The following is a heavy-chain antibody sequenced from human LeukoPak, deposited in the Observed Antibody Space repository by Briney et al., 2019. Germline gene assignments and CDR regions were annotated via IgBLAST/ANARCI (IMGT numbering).Heavy chain of an antibody. V-gene: IGHV1-2*02. D-gene: IGHD3-10*01. CDR2: INPNSGGT. CDR1: GYTFTGYY. Sequence: GASVKVSCKASGYTFTGYYMHWVRHAPGQGLEWMGWINPNSGGTNYAQKFQGRVTMTRDTSISTAYMELSRLRSDDTAVYYCARASTGGYYYGSGSQNFDYWGQGTLVTVSS. CDR3: ARASTGGYYYGSGSQNFDY. J-gene: IGHJ4*02.